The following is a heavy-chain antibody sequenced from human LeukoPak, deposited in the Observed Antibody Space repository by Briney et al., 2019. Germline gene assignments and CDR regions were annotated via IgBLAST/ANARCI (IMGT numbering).Heavy chain of an antibody. Sequence: GGSLRLSCAASGFTFSSYAMSWVRQAPGKGLEWVSGISGSGDNTYYADSVKGRFTISRDNTKNSLYLQMNSLRAEDTAVYYCARGYRYVVYWGQGTLVTVSS. CDR3: ARGYRYVVY. V-gene: IGHV3-23*01. CDR2: ISGSGDNT. J-gene: IGHJ4*02. D-gene: IGHD6-13*01. CDR1: GFTFSSYA.